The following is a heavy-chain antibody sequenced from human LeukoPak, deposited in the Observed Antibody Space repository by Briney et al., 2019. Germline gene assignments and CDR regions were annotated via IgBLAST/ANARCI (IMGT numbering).Heavy chain of an antibody. Sequence: GGSLRLSCAASGFTFSSYEMNWVRQAPGKGLEWVSYISRSGSTIYYADSVKGRFAISRGNAKNSLYLQMNSLRAEDTAVYFCARDRMGSGWYNWFDPWGQGTLVTVSS. V-gene: IGHV3-48*03. CDR2: ISRSGSTI. D-gene: IGHD6-19*01. CDR1: GFTFSSYE. CDR3: ARDRMGSGWYNWFDP. J-gene: IGHJ5*02.